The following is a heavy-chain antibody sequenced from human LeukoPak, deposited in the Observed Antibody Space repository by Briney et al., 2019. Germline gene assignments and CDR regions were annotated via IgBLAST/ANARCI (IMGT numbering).Heavy chain of an antibody. CDR2: TNPNSGNT. Sequence: ASVKVSCKASGYTFTSYDINWVRQATGQRLERMGWTNPNSGNTGYAQKFQGRVTMTTNTSISTAYMELSSLRSADSGGYYCARRGPLRYFDWLLPNYYYYGMDVWGEGTTVSISS. V-gene: IGHV1-8*01. D-gene: IGHD3-9*01. CDR1: GYTFTSYD. J-gene: IGHJ6*01. CDR3: ARRGPLRYFDWLLPNYYYYGMDV.